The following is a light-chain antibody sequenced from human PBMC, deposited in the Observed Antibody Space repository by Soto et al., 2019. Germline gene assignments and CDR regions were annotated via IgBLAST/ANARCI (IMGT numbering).Light chain of an antibody. CDR2: EVN. J-gene: IGLJ3*02. Sequence: QSDLTQPASVSGSPGQSITISCTGTSNDVGGYNLVSWFQQHPDKAPKLMISEVNKRPSGVSNRFSGSKSANTASLTISGLQAEDEADYYCCSHVGGSSPQWVFGGGTKLTVL. V-gene: IGLV2-23*02. CDR3: CSHVGGSSPQWV. CDR1: SNDVGGYNL.